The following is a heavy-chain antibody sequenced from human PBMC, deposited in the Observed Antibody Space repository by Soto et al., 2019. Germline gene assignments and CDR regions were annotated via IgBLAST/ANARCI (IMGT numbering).Heavy chain of an antibody. Sequence: QITLKESGPTLVKPTQTLTLTCTFSGFSLRSSGVGVGWIRQPPGKALELLALIYWDDDKRYSPSLKSRLTITKDTSKNQVVLTMTSMDPVDTGTYYSAHNGGSGSNLDYWGQGTLVTVSS. D-gene: IGHD3-10*01. CDR2: IYWDDDK. CDR1: GFSLRSSGVG. J-gene: IGHJ4*02. CDR3: AHNGGSGSNLDY. V-gene: IGHV2-5*02.